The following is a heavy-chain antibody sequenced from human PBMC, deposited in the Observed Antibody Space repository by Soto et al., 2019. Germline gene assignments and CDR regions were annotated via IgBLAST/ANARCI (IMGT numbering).Heavy chain of an antibody. D-gene: IGHD3-10*01. CDR1: GYSISRGFC. J-gene: IGHJ4*02. V-gene: IGHV4-38-2*01. CDR2: IYHSGST. CDR3: ARGALGSSAYFDY. Sequence: SETLSLTCAVSGYSISRGFCWGWIRQPPGKRLEWIGNIYHSGSTYFNPSLKSRVNMSVDTSENQFSLKLSSVTATDTALYYCARGALGSSAYFDYWGPGILVTVSS.